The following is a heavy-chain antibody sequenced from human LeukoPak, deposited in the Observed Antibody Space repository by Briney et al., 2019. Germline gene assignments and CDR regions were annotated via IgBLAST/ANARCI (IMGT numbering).Heavy chain of an antibody. CDR2: VIPNLGTT. CDR3: ATTNDGGGYQWGDFFDF. V-gene: IGHV1-69*04. J-gene: IGHJ4*02. Sequence: SVKVPCKASGGTSNSHAISWVRQAPGQGLEWMGRVIPNLGTTNRAQNFQDRVTLTADKSTNTAYMELTSLTSDDTAVYYCATTNDGGGYQWGDFFDFWGQGTLVTVSS. D-gene: IGHD3-22*01. CDR1: GGTSNSHA.